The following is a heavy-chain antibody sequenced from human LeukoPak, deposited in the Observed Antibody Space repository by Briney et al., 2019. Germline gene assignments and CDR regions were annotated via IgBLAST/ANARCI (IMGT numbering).Heavy chain of an antibody. CDR2: ISSSSSYI. CDR3: AKDLTVTTQRSDY. CDR1: GFTFSNYS. J-gene: IGHJ4*02. V-gene: IGHV3-21*01. D-gene: IGHD4-17*01. Sequence: GGSLRLSCAASGFTFSNYSRNWDRQAPGKGLEWVSSISSSSSYIYYADSVKGRFTISRDNAKNTLYLQMNSLRAEDTAVYYCAKDLTVTTQRSDYWGQGNLVTVSS.